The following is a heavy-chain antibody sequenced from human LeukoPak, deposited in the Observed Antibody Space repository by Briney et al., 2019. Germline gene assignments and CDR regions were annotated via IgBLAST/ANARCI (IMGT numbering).Heavy chain of an antibody. CDR1: GFPVSSNY. V-gene: IGHV3-66*02. CDR2: IYSGGST. CDR3: ARDLRDIVVVPAGSYYYYYGMDV. Sequence: GSLRLSCAASGFPVSSNYMSWVRQAPGKGLEWVSVIYSGGSTYYADSVKGRFTISRDNSKNTLYLQMNSLRAEDTAVYYCARDLRDIVVVPAGSYYYYYGMDVWGQGTTVTVSS. J-gene: IGHJ6*02. D-gene: IGHD2-2*01.